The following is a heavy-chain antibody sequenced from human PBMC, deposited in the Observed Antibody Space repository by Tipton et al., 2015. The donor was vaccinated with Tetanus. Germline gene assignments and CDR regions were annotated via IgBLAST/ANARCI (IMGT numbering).Heavy chain of an antibody. CDR3: AKGDPGNFDS. CDR1: GYNFTKYW. J-gene: IGHJ4*02. CDR2: IDPGDSET. Sequence: QLVQSGTEVKKPGESLRISCKGSGYNFTKYWIGWVRQMPGKGLEWMGIIDPGDSETKYSPSFRGQVTFSADRSTNTVYLQWSSLKASDTAIYYCAKGDPGNFDSWGQGTQVIVSS. V-gene: IGHV5-51*01. D-gene: IGHD3-9*01.